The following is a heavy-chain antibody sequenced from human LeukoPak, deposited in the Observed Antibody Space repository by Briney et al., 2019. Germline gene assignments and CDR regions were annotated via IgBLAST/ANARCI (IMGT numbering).Heavy chain of an antibody. CDR3: VRVQWWYFDL. Sequence: GGSLRLSCAASGFSFNTYGMTWVRQAPGKGLEWVSAISGSGDRTFYADSVQGRFTVSRDSFKNTLSLQMNSLRAEDPAIYAKVRVQWWYFDLWGRGTLVTVSS. D-gene: IGHD6-19*01. V-gene: IGHV3-23*01. CDR2: ISGSGDRT. J-gene: IGHJ2*01. CDR1: GFSFNTYG.